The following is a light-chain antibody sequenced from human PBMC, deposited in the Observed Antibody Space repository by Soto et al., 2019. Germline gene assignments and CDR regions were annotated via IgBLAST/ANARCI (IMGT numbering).Light chain of an antibody. CDR2: LEGSGDY. CDR1: SGHSSYI. V-gene: IGLV4-60*03. J-gene: IGLJ3*02. CDR3: ETWDSNIRV. Sequence: QPVLTQSSSASASPGSSVKLTCTLSSGHSSYIIAWHQQQPGKAPRYLMKLEGSGDYDKGSGVPDRFSGSSSGADRYLTISNLQSEDEADYYCETWDSNIRVFGGGTKLTVL.